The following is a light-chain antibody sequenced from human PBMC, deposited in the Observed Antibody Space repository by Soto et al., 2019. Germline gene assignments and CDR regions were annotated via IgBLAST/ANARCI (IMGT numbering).Light chain of an antibody. CDR2: GAS. CDR3: QQYGGSPYT. Sequence: SQXVXXXXLAWYQQKPGQAPRLLIYGASTRATGIPDRFSGSGSGTDFTLTISRLEPEDFSVYFCQQYGGSPYTFGPGTKLEIK. CDR1: QXVXXXX. J-gene: IGKJ2*01. V-gene: IGKV3-20*01.